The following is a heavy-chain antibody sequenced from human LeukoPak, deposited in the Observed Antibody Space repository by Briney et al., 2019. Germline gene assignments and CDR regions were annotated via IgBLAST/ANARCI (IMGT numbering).Heavy chain of an antibody. J-gene: IGHJ4*02. CDR3: ARHYLAAAGSSDY. D-gene: IGHD6-13*01. Sequence: SETLSLTCTVSGGSITSDKFYWGWIRQPPGKGLEWIGSFYYSGKTYYNPSLKSRVTISVDTSKNQLSLKLSSVTAADTAVYYCARHYLAAAGSSDYWGQGTLVTVSS. V-gene: IGHV4-39*01. CDR2: FYYSGKT. CDR1: GGSITSDKFY.